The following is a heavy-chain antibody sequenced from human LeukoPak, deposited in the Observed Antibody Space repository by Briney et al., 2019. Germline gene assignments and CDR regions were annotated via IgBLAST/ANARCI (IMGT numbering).Heavy chain of an antibody. D-gene: IGHD6-19*01. J-gene: IGHJ4*02. CDR2: IYYSGST. Sequence: PSETLSHTCTVSGGSISSYYWSWIRQPPGKGLEWIGYIYYSGSTNYNPSLKSRVTISVDTSKNQFSLKLSSVTAADTAVYYCAGGYSSGWDYFDYWGQGTLVTVSS. V-gene: IGHV4-59*08. CDR3: AGGYSSGWDYFDY. CDR1: GGSISSYY.